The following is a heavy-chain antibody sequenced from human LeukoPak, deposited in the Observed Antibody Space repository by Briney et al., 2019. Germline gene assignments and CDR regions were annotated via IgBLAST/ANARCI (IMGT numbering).Heavy chain of an antibody. CDR2: INHSGST. V-gene: IGHV4-34*01. CDR1: GGSFGGYY. CDR3: ARGWWLLSFLDY. D-gene: IGHD3-3*01. J-gene: IGHJ4*02. Sequence: SETLSLTCAVYGGSFGGYYWSWIRQPPGKGLEWIGEINHSGSTNYNPSLKSRVTISVDTSKNQFSLKLSSVTAADTAVYYCARGWWLLSFLDYWGQGTLVTVSS.